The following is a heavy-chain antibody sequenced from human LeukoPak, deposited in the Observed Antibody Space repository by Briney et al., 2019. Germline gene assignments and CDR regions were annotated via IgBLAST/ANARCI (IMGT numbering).Heavy chain of an antibody. CDR2: ISYDGSNK. D-gene: IGHD3-22*01. CDR1: GFTFSSYG. V-gene: IGHV3-30*03. J-gene: IGHJ4*02. CDR3: ARGEYYSDTSSYFDY. Sequence: AGRSLRLSCAASGFTFSSYGMNWVRQAPGKGLEWVAVISYDGSNKYYADSAKGRFTISRDNSKNTLFVQMSSLRAEDTAVYYCARGEYYSDTSSYFDYWGQGTLVTVSS.